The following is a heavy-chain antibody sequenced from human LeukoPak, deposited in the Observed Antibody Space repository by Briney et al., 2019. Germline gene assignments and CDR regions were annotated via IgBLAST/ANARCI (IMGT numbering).Heavy chain of an antibody. CDR2: INSYNGNT. V-gene: IGHV1-18*01. J-gene: IGHJ6*02. Sequence: ASVKVSCKASNYTFTSCGITWVRQAPGQGLEWMGWINSYNGNTNYALKLQGRVTMTTDTSTSTAYMELRSLRSDDTAVYYCARVDQGGTAWYYYYYGMDVWGQGTTVTVSS. D-gene: IGHD2-2*01. CDR1: NYTFTSCG. CDR3: ARVDQGGTAWYYYYYGMDV.